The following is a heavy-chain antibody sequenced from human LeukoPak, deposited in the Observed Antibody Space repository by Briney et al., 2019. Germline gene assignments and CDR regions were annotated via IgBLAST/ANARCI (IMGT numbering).Heavy chain of an antibody. J-gene: IGHJ4*02. CDR3: TTEGRTGRIDY. V-gene: IGHV6-1*01. CDR1: GDSVSSNTAA. D-gene: IGHD1-1*01. Sequence: SQTLSLTCAIPGDSVSSNTAARNWIRQSPSRGLEWLGRTYYRSKWYNDYALSVKSRITINPDTSKNQVSLQLNSVTPEDTAVYYCTTEGRTGRIDYWGQGTLVTVSS. CDR2: TYYRSKWYN.